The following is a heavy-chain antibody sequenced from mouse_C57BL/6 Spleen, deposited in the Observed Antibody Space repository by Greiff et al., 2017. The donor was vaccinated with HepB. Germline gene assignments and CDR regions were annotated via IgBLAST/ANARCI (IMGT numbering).Heavy chain of an antibody. CDR1: GFTFSDYY. CDR3: ARDMNYYGSSSLWYFDV. CDR2: INYDGSST. J-gene: IGHJ1*03. V-gene: IGHV5-16*01. Sequence: DVMLVESEGGLVQPGSSMKLSCTASGFTFSDYYMAWVRQVPEKGLEWVANINYDGSSTYYLDSLKSRFIISRDNAKNILYLQMSSLKSEDTATYYCARDMNYYGSSSLWYFDVWGTGTTVTVSS. D-gene: IGHD1-1*01.